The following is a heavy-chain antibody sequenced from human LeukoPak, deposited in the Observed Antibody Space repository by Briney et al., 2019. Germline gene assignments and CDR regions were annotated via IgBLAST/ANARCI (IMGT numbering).Heavy chain of an antibody. CDR3: ARPDCSGGSCYYYMDV. J-gene: IGHJ6*03. D-gene: IGHD2-15*01. V-gene: IGHV3-21*01. CDR2: ISSSSSYI. Sequence: GGSLRLSCAASGFTFSSYSMNWVRQAPGKGLEWVSSISSSSSYIYYADSVKGRFTISRDNAKNSLYLQMNSLRAEDTAVYYCARPDCSGGSCYYYMDVWGKGTTVTVSS. CDR1: GFTFSSYS.